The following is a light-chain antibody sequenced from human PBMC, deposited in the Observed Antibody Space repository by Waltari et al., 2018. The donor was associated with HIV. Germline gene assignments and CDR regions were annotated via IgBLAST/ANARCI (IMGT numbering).Light chain of an antibody. CDR2: GVN. CDR1: SRSVNNYNF. V-gene: IGLV2-11*01. Sequence: QSARTQPRSVSGSPGQSVTLPRTATSRSVNNYNFLSCYQHHPGEAPKLVIFGVNKRPSGVPDRFSGSNSGNTASLTISGLQAEDEGHYYCCSYAGSNIHWVFGGGTKLTVL. CDR3: CSYAGSNIHWV. J-gene: IGLJ3*02.